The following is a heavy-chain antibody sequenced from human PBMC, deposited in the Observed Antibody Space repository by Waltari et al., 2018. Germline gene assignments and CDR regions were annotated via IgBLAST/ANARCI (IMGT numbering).Heavy chain of an antibody. J-gene: IGHJ3*02. CDR1: GYTFTSYD. Sequence: QVQLVQSGAEVKKPGASVKVSCKASGYTFTSYDINWVRQATGQGLEWMGWMNPNSGNTGYAQKVQGRVTMTRNTSISTAYMELSSLRSEDTAVYYWASVLPRFDFWSGYYKWNAFDIWGQGTMVTVSS. D-gene: IGHD3-3*01. V-gene: IGHV1-8*01. CDR2: MNPNSGNT. CDR3: ASVLPRFDFWSGYYKWNAFDI.